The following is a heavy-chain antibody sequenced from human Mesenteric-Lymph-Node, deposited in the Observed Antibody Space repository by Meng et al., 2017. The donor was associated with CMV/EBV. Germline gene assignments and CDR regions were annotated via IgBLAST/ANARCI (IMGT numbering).Heavy chain of an antibody. CDR2: ISYDGNIK. CDR1: GFTFSTYA. CDR3: AKDRSVVTYYYYYGMDV. V-gene: IGHV3-30-3*01. D-gene: IGHD4-23*01. J-gene: IGHJ6*02. Sequence: GGPLRLSCAASGFTFSTYAMHWVRQAPGKGLEWVALISYDGNIKHYADSVKGRFTISRDSSKNTLYLQMNSLRAEDTAVYYCAKDRSVVTYYYYYGMDVWGQGTTVTVSS.